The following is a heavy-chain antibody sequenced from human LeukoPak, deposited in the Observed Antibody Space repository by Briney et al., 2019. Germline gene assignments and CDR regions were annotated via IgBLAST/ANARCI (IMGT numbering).Heavy chain of an antibody. CDR1: GFTFSRFW. CDR3: ARIGVSFGDYFDY. Sequence: GGSLRLSCAASGFTFSRFWMIWVRQAPGKGLEWLASIKQDGSEKHYVDSVEGRFTISRDNAKNSLYLQMNSLRAEDTALYYCARIGVSFGDYFDYWGQGTLVTVSS. J-gene: IGHJ4*02. V-gene: IGHV3-7*01. CDR2: IKQDGSEK. D-gene: IGHD3-10*01.